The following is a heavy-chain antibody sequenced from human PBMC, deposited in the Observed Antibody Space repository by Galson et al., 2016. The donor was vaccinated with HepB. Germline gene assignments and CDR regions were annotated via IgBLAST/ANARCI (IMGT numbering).Heavy chain of an antibody. J-gene: IGHJ4*02. CDR3: ASGNGWHLY. D-gene: IGHD2-15*01. V-gene: IGHV4-59*01. CDR1: GASMRNYY. CDR2: IHNSGST. Sequence: SETLSLTCTVSGASMRNYYWSWIRQPPGKGLEWIGYIHNSGSTNYNPSLKSRVTISVDTSKSQFSLNLSSVTAADTVVYYCASGNGWHLYWGQGTLVTVSS.